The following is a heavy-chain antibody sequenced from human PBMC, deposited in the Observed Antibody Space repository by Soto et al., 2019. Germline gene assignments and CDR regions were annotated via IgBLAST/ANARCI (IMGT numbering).Heavy chain of an antibody. CDR3: AKTFLSLMGHMDV. CDR2: ISWNSGTI. V-gene: IGHV3-9*01. D-gene: IGHD2-8*01. Sequence: EVQLVESGGGLVQPGRSLRLSCAASGFTFDDYAMHWVRQAPGKGLEWVSGISWNSGTIDYADSVKGRFTISRDNAKKSLYLQMNSLSVEDTALYYCAKTFLSLMGHMDVWGRGTTVTVSS. J-gene: IGHJ6*03. CDR1: GFTFDDYA.